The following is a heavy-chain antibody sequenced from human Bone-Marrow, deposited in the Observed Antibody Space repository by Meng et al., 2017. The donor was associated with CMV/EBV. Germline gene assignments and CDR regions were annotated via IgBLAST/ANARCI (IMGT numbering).Heavy chain of an antibody. Sequence: CAVSGDAISTHYWWSWVRQTPGKGLEWIGEISYSGRTKYTPSLKSRVTISVDKTTNHFSLKVASVTAADTGVYFCARSPGYWSLDYWGQGNLVTVSS. CDR2: ISYSGRT. CDR3: ARSPGYWSLDY. CDR1: GDAISTHYW. J-gene: IGHJ4*02. V-gene: IGHV4-4*01. D-gene: IGHD2-8*02.